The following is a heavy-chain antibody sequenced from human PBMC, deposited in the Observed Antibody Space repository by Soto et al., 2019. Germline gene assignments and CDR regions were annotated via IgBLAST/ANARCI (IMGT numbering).Heavy chain of an antibody. D-gene: IGHD2-15*01. CDR3: AGGRYCSGGSCYYFDY. Sequence: GGSLRLSCAASGFTFSSYAMSWVRQAPGKGLEWVSAISGSGGSTYYADSVKGRFTISRDNSKNTLYLQMNSLRADDTAVYYCAGGRYCSGGSCYYFDYWGQGTLVTVSS. J-gene: IGHJ4*02. CDR1: GFTFSSYA. V-gene: IGHV3-23*01. CDR2: ISGSGGST.